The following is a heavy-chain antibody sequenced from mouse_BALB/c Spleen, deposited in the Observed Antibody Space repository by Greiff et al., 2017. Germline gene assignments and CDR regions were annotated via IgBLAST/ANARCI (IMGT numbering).Heavy chain of an antibody. Sequence: EVHLVESGGGLVKPGGSLKLSCAASGFTFSSYTMSWVRQTPGKRLEWVATISSGGSYTYYPDSVKGRFTISRDNAKNTLYLQMSSLKSEDTAMYYCTRDEEDYYGKGYYAMDYWGQGTSVTVSS. J-gene: IGHJ4*01. CDR3: TRDEEDYYGKGYYAMDY. CDR1: GFTFSSYT. CDR2: ISSGGSYT. V-gene: IGHV5-6-4*01. D-gene: IGHD1-1*01.